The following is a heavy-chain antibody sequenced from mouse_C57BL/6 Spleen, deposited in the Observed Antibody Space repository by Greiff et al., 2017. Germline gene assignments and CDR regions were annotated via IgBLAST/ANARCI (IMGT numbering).Heavy chain of an antibody. Sequence: VQLQQSGAELVKPGASVKMSCKASGYTFTTYPIEWMKQNHGKSLEWIGNFHPYNDDTKYNEKFKGKATLTVGKSSSTVYFELSRLTSDDSAVYYCAKGAYGYGSAMDDWGQGTSVTVSS. J-gene: IGHJ4*01. V-gene: IGHV1-47*01. CDR3: AKGAYGYGSAMDD. D-gene: IGHD2-2*01. CDR1: GYTFTTYP. CDR2: FHPYNDDT.